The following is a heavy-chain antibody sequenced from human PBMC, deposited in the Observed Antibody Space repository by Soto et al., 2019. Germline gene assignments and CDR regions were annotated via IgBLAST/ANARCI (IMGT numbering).Heavy chain of an antibody. V-gene: IGHV3-66*01. J-gene: IGHJ5*02. CDR1: GFTVSSNY. D-gene: IGHD3-22*01. Sequence: EVQLVESGGGLVQPGGSLRLSCAASGFTVSSNYMSWVRQAPGKGLEWVSVIYSGGTTYYADSVKGRFTISRDNSNNTLYLQMNSLRAEDTAVYYCARNGDSSDYRGWFDPWGQGPLVTVSS. CDR3: ARNGDSSDYRGWFDP. CDR2: IYSGGTT.